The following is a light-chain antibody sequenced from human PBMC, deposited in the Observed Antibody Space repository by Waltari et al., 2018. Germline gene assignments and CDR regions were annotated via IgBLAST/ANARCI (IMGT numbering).Light chain of an antibody. Sequence: SYELTQPPPVSVSAAPTASITRPRHKSGANKVCWYQQEPGPSPVVVIYQDSKRPSGIPERFSGSNSGNTATLTISGTQAVDEADYYCQAWDSSTFVVFGGGTKLTVL. CDR3: QAWDSSTFVV. V-gene: IGLV3-1*01. CDR2: QDS. CDR1: KSGANK. J-gene: IGLJ2*01.